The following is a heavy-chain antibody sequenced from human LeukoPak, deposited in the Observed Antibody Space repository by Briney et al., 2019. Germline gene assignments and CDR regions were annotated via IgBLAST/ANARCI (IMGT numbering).Heavy chain of an antibody. J-gene: IGHJ5*02. CDR3: ARWGRRGIAAAGTNWFDP. CDR2: IYASGST. D-gene: IGHD6-13*01. V-gene: IGHV4-61*02. Sequence: PSETLSLTCTVSGGSITSANYYWNWIRQPAGEGLEWIGRIYASGSTDYNPSLKSRITISLDTSKNQFSLKLSSVTAADTAVYYCARWGRRGIAAAGTNWFDPWGQGTLVTVSS. CDR1: GGSITSANYY.